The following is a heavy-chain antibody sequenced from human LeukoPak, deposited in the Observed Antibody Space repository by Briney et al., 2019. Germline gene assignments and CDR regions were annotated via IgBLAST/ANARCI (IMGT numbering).Heavy chain of an antibody. CDR1: GFTFSSYG. Sequence: GGSMRHSCAASGFTFSSYGMHWVRQPPGKGLDWVAYIRNDASNTYYADSVKGRFSNSRDNSKNTVYLQMNSLIPEDTAVYYCAKRAGSAWSAGAWGQGTLVTVSS. CDR3: AKRAGSAWSAGA. D-gene: IGHD3-10*01. CDR2: IRNDASNT. V-gene: IGHV3-30*02. J-gene: IGHJ5*02.